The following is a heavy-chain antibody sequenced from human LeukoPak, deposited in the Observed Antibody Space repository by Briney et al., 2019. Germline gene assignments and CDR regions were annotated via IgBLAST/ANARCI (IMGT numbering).Heavy chain of an antibody. J-gene: IGHJ4*02. V-gene: IGHV4-59*01. D-gene: IGHD5-18*01. CDR2: IYYSGST. Sequence: SETLSLTCTVSGGSISSYYWSWIRQPPGKGLEWIGYIYYSGSTNYNPSLKSRVTISVDTSKNQFSLKLRSVTAADTAVYYCARYLDTAMVRAGYFDYWGQGTLVTVSS. CDR1: GGSISSYY. CDR3: ARYLDTAMVRAGYFDY.